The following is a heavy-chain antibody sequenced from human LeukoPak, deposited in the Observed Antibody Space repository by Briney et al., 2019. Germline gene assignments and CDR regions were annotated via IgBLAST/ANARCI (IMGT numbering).Heavy chain of an antibody. CDR2: ISYDGSNK. J-gene: IGHJ4*02. D-gene: IGHD4-23*01. CDR1: GFTFSSYA. CDR3: ARDSRWGFGGNSIDY. V-gene: IGHV3-30*04. Sequence: GGSLRLSCAASGFTFSSYAMHWVRQAPGKGLEWVAVISYDGSNKYYADSVKGRFTISRDNSKNTLYLQMNSLRAEDTAVYYCARDSRWGFGGNSIDYWGQGTLVTVSS.